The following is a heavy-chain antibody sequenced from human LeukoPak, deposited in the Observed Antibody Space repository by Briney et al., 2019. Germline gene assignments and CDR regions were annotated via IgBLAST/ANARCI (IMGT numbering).Heavy chain of an antibody. J-gene: IGHJ5*02. D-gene: IGHD4-17*01. CDR2: IYSGGST. Sequence: PGGSLRLSCAASGFTVSSNYMSWVRQAPGKGLEWVSVIYSGGSTYYADSVKGRFTISRDYSKNTLYLQMNSLRAEDTAVYYCARDPYGDNWFDPWGQGTLVTVSS. V-gene: IGHV3-53*01. CDR1: GFTVSSNY. CDR3: ARDPYGDNWFDP.